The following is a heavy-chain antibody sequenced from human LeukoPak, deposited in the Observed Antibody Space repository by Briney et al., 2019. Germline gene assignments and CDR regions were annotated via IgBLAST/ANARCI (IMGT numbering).Heavy chain of an antibody. J-gene: IGHJ3*02. CDR3: ASYYYDSSGYYDAFDI. CDR1: GGTFSSYA. Sequence: GASVKVSCKASGGTFSSYAISWVRQAPGQGLEWMGGIIPIFGTANYAQKFRGRVTITADESTSTAYMELSSLRSEDTAVYYCASYYYDSSGYYDAFDIWGQGTMVTVSS. CDR2: IIPIFGTA. D-gene: IGHD3-22*01. V-gene: IGHV1-69*13.